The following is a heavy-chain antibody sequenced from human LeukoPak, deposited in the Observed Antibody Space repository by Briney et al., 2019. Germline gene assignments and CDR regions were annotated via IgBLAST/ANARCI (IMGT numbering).Heavy chain of an antibody. J-gene: IGHJ6*03. V-gene: IGHV3-23*01. CDR3: AKFQELGPYCSSTSCVSYMDV. D-gene: IGHD2-2*01. Sequence: AGGSLRLSCAASGFTFSSYAMSWVRQAPGKGLEWVSAISGSGGSTYYADSVKGRFTISRDNSKNTLYLQMNSLRAEDTAVYYCAKFQELGPYCSSTSCVSYMDVWGKGTTVTVSS. CDR1: GFTFSSYA. CDR2: ISGSGGST.